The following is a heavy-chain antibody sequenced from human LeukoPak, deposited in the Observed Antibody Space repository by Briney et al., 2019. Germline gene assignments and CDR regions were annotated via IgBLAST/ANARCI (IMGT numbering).Heavy chain of an antibody. V-gene: IGHV4-30-2*01. Sequence: SETLSLTCTVSGGSISSGGYYWSWIRQPPGKGLEWIGYIYHSGSTYYNPSLKSRVTISVDRSKNQFSLKLSSVTAADTAVYYCARDLRFGYYYYGMDVWGQGTTVTVSS. CDR2: IYHSGST. CDR1: GGSISSGGYY. J-gene: IGHJ6*02. CDR3: ARDLRFGYYYYGMDV. D-gene: IGHD5/OR15-5a*01.